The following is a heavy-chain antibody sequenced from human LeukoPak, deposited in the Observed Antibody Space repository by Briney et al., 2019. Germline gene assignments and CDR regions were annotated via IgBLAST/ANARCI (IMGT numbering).Heavy chain of an antibody. Sequence: PSETLSLTCTVSGAAISSYYWNWIRQPPGKGLEWIGYIYYSGNTNYNPSLKGRVPMSLDTSKNRFSLRLRSVTAADTAVYYCARTTTVVPRLMWFGPWGQGTLVTVSP. J-gene: IGHJ5*02. CDR3: ARTTTVVPRLMWFGP. CDR2: IYYSGNT. V-gene: IGHV4-59*08. CDR1: GAAISSYY. D-gene: IGHD4-23*01.